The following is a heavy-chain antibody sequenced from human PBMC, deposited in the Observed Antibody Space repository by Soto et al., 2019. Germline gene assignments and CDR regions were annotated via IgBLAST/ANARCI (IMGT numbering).Heavy chain of an antibody. CDR1: GDSISSSNSH. V-gene: IGHV4-39*01. J-gene: IGHJ3*02. CDR3: VRYDRINMKPYSPEGFHI. CDR2: VYYGGAIFYSGNI. D-gene: IGHD3-3*02. Sequence: SETLSLTCTVSGDSISSSNSHWGWTRQPPGKGLEYIGSVYYGGAIFYSGNIYYDPSLKSRVTISVDTSKNQFSLRLSSVTAADTGVYYCVRYDRINMKPYSPEGFHIWGQGTMVTVSS.